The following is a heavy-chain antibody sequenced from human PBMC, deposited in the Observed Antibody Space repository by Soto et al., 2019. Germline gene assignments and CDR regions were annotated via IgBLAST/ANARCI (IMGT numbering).Heavy chain of an antibody. CDR1: GASISSYNY. D-gene: IGHD6-19*01. CDR2: IISSGDI. Sequence: QLQLQLSGPGLVKPSETLSLTCNVSGASISSYNYWGWFRQPPGKGLEWIGSIISSGDIMYNPSLQSRLTLFVYTSKNQFSLKLSSVTAADTAVYYCVRHAQWVIRAYWGQGSLVTVSS. V-gene: IGHV4-39*01. CDR3: VRHAQWVIRAY. J-gene: IGHJ4*02.